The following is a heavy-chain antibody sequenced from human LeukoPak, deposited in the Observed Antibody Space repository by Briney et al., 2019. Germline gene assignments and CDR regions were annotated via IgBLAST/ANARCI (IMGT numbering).Heavy chain of an antibody. CDR3: ARSPAIGTVDF. Sequence: PGGSLRLSCVASGFTFSSFWMSRVRLTPGKGLEWVANIDQGGSATYYVGSVEGRFTISRDNAKNSLYLQMNSLRDKDTAVYYCARSPAIGTVDFWGQGALVTVAS. CDR2: IDQGGSAT. J-gene: IGHJ4*02. CDR1: GFTFSSFW. D-gene: IGHD1-1*01. V-gene: IGHV3-7*01.